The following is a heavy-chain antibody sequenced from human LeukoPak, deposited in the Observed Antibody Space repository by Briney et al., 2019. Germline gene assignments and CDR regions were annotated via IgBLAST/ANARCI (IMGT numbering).Heavy chain of an antibody. V-gene: IGHV3-66*01. J-gene: IGHJ4*02. D-gene: IGHD3-10*01. CDR1: EFTVSTNY. CDR3: ARKSDSLMLRGGDC. Sequence: GGSLRLSCAASEFTVSTNYMTWVRQAPGKGLECVSIIYSGGTTYYADSVRGRFTISRDNSKNTLYLQMDRLRVEDTAVYYCARKSDSLMLRGGDCWGQGTLVTVSS. CDR2: IYSGGTT.